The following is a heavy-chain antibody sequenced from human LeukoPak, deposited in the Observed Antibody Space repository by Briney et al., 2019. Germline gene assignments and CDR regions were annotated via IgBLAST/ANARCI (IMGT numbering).Heavy chain of an antibody. J-gene: IGHJ6*02. V-gene: IGHV3-30-3*02. CDR3: ARSRGDTAMARFDSYYYYYGMDV. Sequence: GGSLRLSCAASGFTFSSYAMHWVRQAPGKGLEWVAVISYDGSNKYYADSVKGRFTISRDNSKNTLYLQMNSLRAEDTAVYYCARSRGDTAMARFDSYYYYYGMDVWGQGTTVTVSS. CDR1: GFTFSSYA. CDR2: ISYDGSNK. D-gene: IGHD5-18*01.